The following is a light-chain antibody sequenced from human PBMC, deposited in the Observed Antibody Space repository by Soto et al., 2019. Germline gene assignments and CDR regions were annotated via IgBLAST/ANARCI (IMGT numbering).Light chain of an antibody. CDR3: GSYTTSITVI. J-gene: IGLJ2*01. Sequence: QSALTQPASVSGSPGQSITISCTGTSSDVGDNNSVSWYQQQPGKAPKLMIYAVSNRPSGVSNRFSGSKSGNTAALTISGLQAEDEADYYCGSYTTSITVIFGGGTKLTVL. V-gene: IGLV2-14*03. CDR1: SSDVGDNNS. CDR2: AVS.